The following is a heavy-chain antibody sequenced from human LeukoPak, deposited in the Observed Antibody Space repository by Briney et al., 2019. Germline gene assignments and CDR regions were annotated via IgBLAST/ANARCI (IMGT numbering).Heavy chain of an antibody. J-gene: IGHJ3*02. CDR3: VKDVTPFPYSSRAFDI. Sequence: GGSLRLSCAASGFTFDDYAMHWVRQAPGKGLEWVSGVTWNSGGVGYADSVKGRFTISKDNAKNSLYLQMKSLRPEDTALYYCVKDVTPFPYSSRAFDIWGQGTRVTVSS. CDR1: GFTFDDYA. V-gene: IGHV3-9*01. D-gene: IGHD6-13*01. CDR2: VTWNSGGV.